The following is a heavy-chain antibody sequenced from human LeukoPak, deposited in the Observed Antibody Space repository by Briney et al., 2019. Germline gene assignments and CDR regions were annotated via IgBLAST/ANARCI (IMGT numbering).Heavy chain of an antibody. CDR1: GGSISSDSYY. CDR3: ASLAVAGLSEGY. Sequence: PSETLSLTCTVSGGSISSDSYYWAWIRQPPGKGLEWIASIYYSGSTYYNPSLKSRVTISVDTSRNQFSLKLSSVTAPDTAVYYCASLAVAGLSEGYWGQGTLVIVSS. V-gene: IGHV4-39*01. CDR2: IYYSGST. D-gene: IGHD6-19*01. J-gene: IGHJ4*02.